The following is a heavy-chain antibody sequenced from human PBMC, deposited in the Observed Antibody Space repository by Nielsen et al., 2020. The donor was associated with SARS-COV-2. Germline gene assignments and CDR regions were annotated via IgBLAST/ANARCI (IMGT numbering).Heavy chain of an antibody. CDR1: GFAFSDYY. V-gene: IGHV3-11*05. D-gene: IGHD6-13*01. CDR2: ISSSSSYT. J-gene: IGHJ5*02. Sequence: GESLKISCAASGFAFSDYYMSWIRQAPGKGLECVSYISSSSSYTNYADSVKGRFTISRDNAKKSLYLQMNSLRAEDTAVYYCARGGSSSWYNWFDPWGQGTLVTVSS. CDR3: ARGGSSSWYNWFDP.